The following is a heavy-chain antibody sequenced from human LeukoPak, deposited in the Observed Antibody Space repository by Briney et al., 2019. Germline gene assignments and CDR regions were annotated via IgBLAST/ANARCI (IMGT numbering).Heavy chain of an antibody. Sequence: PGGSLRLSCAASGFTFSSYAMSWVRQAPGKGLEWVSAISGSGGSTYYADSVKGRFTISRDNSKNTLYLQMNSLRAEDTAVYYCARDGVGDGYNLGWPDYFDYWGQGTLVTVSS. CDR1: GFTFSSYA. CDR2: ISGSGGST. V-gene: IGHV3-23*01. CDR3: ARDGVGDGYNLGWPDYFDY. J-gene: IGHJ4*02. D-gene: IGHD5-24*01.